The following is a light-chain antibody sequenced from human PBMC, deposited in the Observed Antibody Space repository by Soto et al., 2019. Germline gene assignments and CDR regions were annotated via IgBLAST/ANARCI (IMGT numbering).Light chain of an antibody. J-gene: IGKJ5*01. Sequence: EIQITQSPSSLSASVGDIVTITCRASQSISSYLNWYQQQPAKAPKLLVYAASSLQSGVPSRFSGSGSGTDFTLPISSLQTPDFANYYCQQSYSTPPITFGHGTRLEIK. CDR2: AAS. CDR3: QQSYSTPPIT. V-gene: IGKV1-39*01. CDR1: QSISSY.